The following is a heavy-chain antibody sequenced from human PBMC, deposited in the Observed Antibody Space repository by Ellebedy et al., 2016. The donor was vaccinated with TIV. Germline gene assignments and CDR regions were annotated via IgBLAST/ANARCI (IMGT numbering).Heavy chain of an antibody. J-gene: IGHJ5*02. CDR1: GFTFSTYA. CDR3: AKVLFAFGEFESPFDP. Sequence: PGGSLRLSCAASGFTFSTYAMHWVRQAPGKGLAWVTFIRYDGSDKYYADSVKGRFTVSRDNSKNTLTLQMNSLRLEDTAVYYCAKVLFAFGEFESPFDPWGQGTLVIVSS. CDR2: IRYDGSDK. D-gene: IGHD3-10*01. V-gene: IGHV3-30*02.